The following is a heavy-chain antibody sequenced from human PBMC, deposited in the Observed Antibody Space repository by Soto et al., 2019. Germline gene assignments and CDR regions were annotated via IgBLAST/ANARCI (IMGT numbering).Heavy chain of an antibody. J-gene: IGHJ4*02. V-gene: IGHV3-23*01. CDR2: ISGSGGST. CDR1: GFTFSSYA. CDR3: AKGPGYSSGWYKDY. D-gene: IGHD6-19*01. Sequence: GGSLRLSCAASGFTFSSYAMSWVRQAPGKGLEWVSAISGSGGSTYYADSVKGRFTISRDNSKNTLYLQMNSLRAEDTAVYYCAKGPGYSSGWYKDYWGQGTLVTVSS.